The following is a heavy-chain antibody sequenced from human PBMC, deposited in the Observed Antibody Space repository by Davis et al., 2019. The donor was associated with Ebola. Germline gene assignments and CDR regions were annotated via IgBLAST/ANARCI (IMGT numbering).Heavy chain of an antibody. J-gene: IGHJ4*02. Sequence: GSLRLSCAASGFTVSSNYMSWIRQPPGKGLEWIGEINHSGSTNYNPSLKSRVTISVDTSKNQFSLKLSSVTAADTAVYYCARGRRYSYGPPRYWGQGTLVTVSS. D-gene: IGHD5-18*01. V-gene: IGHV4-34*01. CDR3: ARGRRYSYGPPRY. CDR2: INHSGST. CDR1: GFTVSSNY.